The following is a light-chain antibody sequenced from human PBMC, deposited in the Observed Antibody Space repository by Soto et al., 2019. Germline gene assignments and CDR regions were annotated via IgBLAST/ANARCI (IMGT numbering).Light chain of an antibody. Sequence: EIEMSQSPCSLSPSVRDRVTITCRASQSISTSLNWYHQKPGKAPDLLIYGASSLQSGVTSRFTGSGSGTDFTLTISDLQPEDFATYYCQQNYSIPIPFGHGTLLEIK. J-gene: IGKJ5*01. CDR3: QQNYSIPIP. CDR2: GAS. V-gene: IGKV1-39*01. CDR1: QSISTS.